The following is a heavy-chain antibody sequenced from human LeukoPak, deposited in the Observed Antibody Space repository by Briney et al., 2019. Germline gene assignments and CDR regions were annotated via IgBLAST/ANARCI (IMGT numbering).Heavy chain of an antibody. CDR2: ISGSGGST. J-gene: IGHJ4*02. Sequence: GGSLRLSCAASGFTFNNYAMSWVRQAPGKGLEWVSAISGSGGSTYYADSVKGRFTISRDNSENTLYLQMNSLRAEDTAVYYCAKVLQTYGDFDYWGQGTLVTVSS. CDR1: GFTFNNYA. CDR3: AKVLQTYGDFDY. D-gene: IGHD4-17*01. V-gene: IGHV3-23*01.